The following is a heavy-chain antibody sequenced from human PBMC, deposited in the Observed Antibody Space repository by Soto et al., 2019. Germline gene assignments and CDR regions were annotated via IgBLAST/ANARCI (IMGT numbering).Heavy chain of an antibody. CDR2: IWYDGSNK. J-gene: IGHJ6*02. D-gene: IGHD6-19*01. Sequence: QVQLVESGGGVVQPGRSLRLSCAASGFTFSSYGMHWVRQAPGKGLEWVAVIWYDGSNKYYADSVKGRFTISRDNSKNTLYLQMNSLSAEDRGVYYCARRELSSGWYPPADGMDVWGQGTTVTVSS. CDR3: ARRELSSGWYPPADGMDV. CDR1: GFTFSSYG. V-gene: IGHV3-33*01.